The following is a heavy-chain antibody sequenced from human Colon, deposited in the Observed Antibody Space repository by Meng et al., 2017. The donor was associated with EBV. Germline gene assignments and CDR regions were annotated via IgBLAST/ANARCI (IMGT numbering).Heavy chain of an antibody. J-gene: IGHJ5*02. CDR1: GFNVSYNY. Sequence: VQLEESGGGVIQPGGSLRLSCAASGFNVSYNYMSWVRQAPGKGLQWVSGIHSGGTTHYADSVKGRFTISRDTSKNTLSLQMNSLRAEDTAVYYCARENNRAFDHWGQGTLVTVSS. CDR3: ARENNRAFDH. V-gene: IGHV3-53*01. D-gene: IGHD1/OR15-1a*01. CDR2: IHSGGTT.